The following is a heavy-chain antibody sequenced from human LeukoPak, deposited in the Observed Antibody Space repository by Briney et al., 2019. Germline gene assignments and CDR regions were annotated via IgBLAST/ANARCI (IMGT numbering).Heavy chain of an antibody. J-gene: IGHJ6*03. Sequence: GGSLRLSCAASGFTFSSYEMNWVRQAPGKGLEWVSYISSSGSTIYYADSVKGRFTISRDNAKNSLHLQMNSLRAEDTAVYYCARVTYGSGNGYYYYYMDVWGKGTTVTISS. D-gene: IGHD3-10*01. CDR3: ARVTYGSGNGYYYYYMDV. CDR2: ISSSGSTI. V-gene: IGHV3-48*03. CDR1: GFTFSSYE.